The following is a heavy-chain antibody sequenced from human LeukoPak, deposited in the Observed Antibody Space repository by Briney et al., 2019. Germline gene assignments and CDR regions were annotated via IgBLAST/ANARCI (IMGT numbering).Heavy chain of an antibody. J-gene: IGHJ4*02. Sequence: GGSLRLSCAASGFTFSSFAMSWVRQAPGKGLEWVSVISGSGGSTYYADSVKGRFTISRDNSKNTLYLQMNSLRAEDTAVYYCAKAIYGDYVPDYWGQGTLVTVSS. CDR2: ISGSGGST. CDR3: AKAIYGDYVPDY. CDR1: GFTFSSFA. V-gene: IGHV3-23*01. D-gene: IGHD4-17*01.